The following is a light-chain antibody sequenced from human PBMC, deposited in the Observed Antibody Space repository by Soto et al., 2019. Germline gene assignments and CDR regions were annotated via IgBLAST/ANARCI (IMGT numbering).Light chain of an antibody. V-gene: IGLV2-23*01. CDR3: CSYAGTTSYV. CDR1: SSDIGSHNL. Sequence: QSALTQPASVSGSPGQSSTISCTGISSDIGSHNLVSWYQQHPGKAPKLMIHEGSKRPSGVSNRFSASKSGNTASLTISGLQAEDEADYYCCSYAGTTSYVFGTGTKLTVL. CDR2: EGS. J-gene: IGLJ1*01.